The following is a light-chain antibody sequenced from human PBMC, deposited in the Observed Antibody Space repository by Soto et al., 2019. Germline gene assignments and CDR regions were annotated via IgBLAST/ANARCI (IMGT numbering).Light chain of an antibody. CDR2: EVS. Sequence: QSALTQPASVSGSPGQSITISCTGTSSDVGAYGYVSGYQQHPGKAPKLMIYEVSYRPSGVSNRFSGSKSGNAASLTISGLQAEDEADYYCSSYTTSSTVVFGGGTKVTVL. V-gene: IGLV2-14*01. CDR1: SSDVGAYGY. CDR3: SSYTTSSTVV. J-gene: IGLJ2*01.